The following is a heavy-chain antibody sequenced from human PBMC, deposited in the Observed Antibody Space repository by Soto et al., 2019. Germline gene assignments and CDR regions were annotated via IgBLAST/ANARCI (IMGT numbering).Heavy chain of an antibody. J-gene: IGHJ4*02. CDR2: SNGDGTTT. CDR1: GFSFSTYW. Sequence: EVQLVESGGGLVQPGGSLRLSCATSGFSFSTYWMYWFRQAPGRGLEWVSRSNGDGTTTNYADSVKGRFTISRDNAKNTLYLQMNSLRVEDTSVYHCVRGRSPWKGVDYWGQGTQVTVS. D-gene: IGHD1-1*01. CDR3: VRGRSPWKGVDY. V-gene: IGHV3-74*01.